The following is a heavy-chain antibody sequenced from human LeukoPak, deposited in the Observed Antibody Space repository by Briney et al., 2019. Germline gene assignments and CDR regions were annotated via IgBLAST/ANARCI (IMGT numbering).Heavy chain of an antibody. CDR1: GFTVSSMY. V-gene: IGHV3-53*01. Sequence: GGSLRLSCAASGFTVSSMYMSCVRQAPGKGLEWVSVIYGGGSTFYADSVKGRFTLSRDNSKNTLYLQMNSLRAEDTAVYYCARVPLRWSAFDIWGQGTMVTVSS. J-gene: IGHJ3*02. CDR2: IYGGGST. D-gene: IGHD4-23*01. CDR3: ARVPLRWSAFDI.